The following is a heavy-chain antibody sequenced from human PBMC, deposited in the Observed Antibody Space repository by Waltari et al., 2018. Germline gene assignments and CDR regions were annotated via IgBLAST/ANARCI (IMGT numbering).Heavy chain of an antibody. CDR3: ARDRGRGLYLDA. Sequence: QLQLQESGPGLVKPSGTLSLSCAVSDDSVTSPNWWSWVRQSPQRGLEWIGQVLSTGKTNYSPSFASRVTMSLDASNNQFSLKVTSATAADTAVYYCARDRGRGLYLDAWGPGTLVTVSP. CDR1: DDSVTSPNW. J-gene: IGHJ5*02. V-gene: IGHV4-4*02. D-gene: IGHD2-15*01. CDR2: VLSTGKT.